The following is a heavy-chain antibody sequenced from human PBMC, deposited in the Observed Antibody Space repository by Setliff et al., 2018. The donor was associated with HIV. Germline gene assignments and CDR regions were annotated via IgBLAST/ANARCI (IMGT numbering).Heavy chain of an antibody. V-gene: IGHV4-4*07. J-gene: IGHJ4*02. CDR2: IGTTGTT. Sequence: SETLSLTCNVSGVDVNTYYWSWIRQPAGKGLEWIGRIGTTGTTKNPSLTSRVTMSVDASQNQFSLRLNSVTAADTAVYYCATDRGNFGWVRGKYFEYWGRGALVIVSS. CDR1: GVDVNTYY. D-gene: IGHD3-10*01. CDR3: ATDRGNFGWVRGKYFEY.